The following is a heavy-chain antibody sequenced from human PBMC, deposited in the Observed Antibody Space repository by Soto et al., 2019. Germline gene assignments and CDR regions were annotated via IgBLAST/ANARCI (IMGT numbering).Heavy chain of an antibody. D-gene: IGHD3-10*01. V-gene: IGHV3-48*02. CDR1: GFTFSSYS. CDR3: ARDNTMVRGVKRYYFDY. J-gene: IGHJ4*02. CDR2: ISSSSSTI. Sequence: GGSLRLSCAASGFTFSSYSMNWVRQAPGKGLEWVSYISSSSSTIYYADSVKGRFTISRDKAKNSLYLQMNSLRDEDTAVYYCARDNTMVRGVKRYYFDYWGQGTLVTVSS.